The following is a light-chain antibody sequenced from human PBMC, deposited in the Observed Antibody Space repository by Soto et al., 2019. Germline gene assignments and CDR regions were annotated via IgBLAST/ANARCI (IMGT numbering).Light chain of an antibody. V-gene: IGKV1-5*01. J-gene: IGKJ1*01. CDR3: QQYKSYSRM. CDR2: DAS. CDR1: QSISSW. Sequence: DIQMTQSPSTLSASVGDRVIITCRASQSISSWLAWYQQKPGKVPNLLIYDASNLESGVPSRFSGRGSGTEFTLTISSLQPEDFATYYCQQYKSYSRMFGQGTKVDIK.